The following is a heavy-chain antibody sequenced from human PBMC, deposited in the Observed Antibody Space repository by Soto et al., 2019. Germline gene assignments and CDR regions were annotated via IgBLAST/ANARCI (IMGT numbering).Heavy chain of an antibody. CDR3: ARERPDGSRLDP. CDR2: TSNSAPT. V-gene: IGHV4-4*08. Sequence: SETLSLTCTVSGGSISSYHWSWIRQSPGKGLEWIGYTSNSAPTIYNPSLKSRVTISVDTSKNQFSLKLSSVTAADTAVYYCARERPDGSRLDPWGQGTLVTSPQ. D-gene: IGHD6-13*01. CDR1: GGSISSYH. J-gene: IGHJ5*02.